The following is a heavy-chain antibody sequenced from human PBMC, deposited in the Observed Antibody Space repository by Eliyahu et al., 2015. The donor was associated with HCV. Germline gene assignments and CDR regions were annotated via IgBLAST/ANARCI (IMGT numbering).Heavy chain of an antibody. CDR3: AHGVYTYGTYYYYGLDV. V-gene: IGHV2-5*01. CDR2: IYWNDDK. D-gene: IGHD5-18*01. Sequence: GFSLSTSGVGVGWIRQPPGKALEWLALIYWNDDKRYSPSLKSRLTISKATSKNQVVFTMTNLDPVDTATYYCAHGVYTYGTYYYYGLDVWGRGTTVTVSS. J-gene: IGHJ6*04. CDR1: GFSLSTSGVG.